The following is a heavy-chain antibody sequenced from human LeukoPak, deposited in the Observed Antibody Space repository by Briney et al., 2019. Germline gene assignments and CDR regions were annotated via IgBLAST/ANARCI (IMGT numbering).Heavy chain of an antibody. D-gene: IGHD3-10*01. CDR2: ISGSSSYI. V-gene: IGHV3-21*01. J-gene: IGHJ4*02. CDR1: GFTFSSYS. CDR3: ARDYYGSGSLDY. Sequence: GGSLRLSCAASGFTFSSYSVNWVRQAPGKGLEWVSSISGSSSYIYYADSEKGRFTISRDNAKNSLYLQMNGLRAEDTAVYYCARDYYGSGSLDYWGQGTLVTVSS.